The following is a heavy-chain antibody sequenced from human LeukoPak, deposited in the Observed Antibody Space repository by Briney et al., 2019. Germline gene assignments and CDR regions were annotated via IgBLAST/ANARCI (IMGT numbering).Heavy chain of an antibody. D-gene: IGHD1-26*01. Sequence: GGSLRLSCAASGFTNSGSAMHWVRQAAGKGLEWVGRIRSKANSYATAYAASVKGRFTISRDDSKNTAYLQMNSLKTEDTAVYYCTTTMGASVAFDIWGQGTMVTVSS. CDR3: TTTMGASVAFDI. CDR2: IRSKANSYAT. J-gene: IGHJ3*02. V-gene: IGHV3-73*01. CDR1: GFTNSGSA.